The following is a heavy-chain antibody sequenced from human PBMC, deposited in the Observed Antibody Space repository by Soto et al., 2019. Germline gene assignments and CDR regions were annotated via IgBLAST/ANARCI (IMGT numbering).Heavy chain of an antibody. V-gene: IGHV5-51*01. CDR2: IYPGDSDT. D-gene: IGHD5-18*01. Sequence: PGESLKISCKGSEYSFTSYWIAWVRQMPGKGLEWMGIIYPGDSDTRYSPSFQGQVTISADKSISTAYLQWNNLKASDTAMYYCARVYSYEGWFDPWGQGTLVTVSS. J-gene: IGHJ5*02. CDR1: EYSFTSYW. CDR3: ARVYSYEGWFDP.